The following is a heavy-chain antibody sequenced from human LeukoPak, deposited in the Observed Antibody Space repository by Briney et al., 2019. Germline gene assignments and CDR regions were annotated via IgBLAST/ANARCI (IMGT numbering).Heavy chain of an antibody. V-gene: IGHV4-39*07. J-gene: IGHJ4*02. Sequence: KASETLSLTCTVSGGSISSSSSYWGWIRQPPGKGLEWIGSIYYSGSTYYNPSLKSRVTISVDTSKNQFSLKLTSVTAADTAVYYCASLRVPGDFDYWGQGTLVTVSS. D-gene: IGHD3-16*01. CDR3: ASLRVPGDFDY. CDR2: IYYSGST. CDR1: GGSISSSSSY.